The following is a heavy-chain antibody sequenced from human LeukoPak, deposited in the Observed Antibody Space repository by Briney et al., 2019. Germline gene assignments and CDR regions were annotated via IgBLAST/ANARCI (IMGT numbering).Heavy chain of an antibody. D-gene: IGHD3-10*01. Sequence: ASVKVSCKASGYTFTSYGISRVRQAPGQGLEWMGWISAYNGNTNYAQKLQGRVTMTTDTSTSTAYMELRSLRSDDTAVYYCARAGADGTDYYYYGMDVWGQGTTVTVSS. CDR1: GYTFTSYG. V-gene: IGHV1-18*01. CDR3: ARAGADGTDYYYYGMDV. CDR2: ISAYNGNT. J-gene: IGHJ6*02.